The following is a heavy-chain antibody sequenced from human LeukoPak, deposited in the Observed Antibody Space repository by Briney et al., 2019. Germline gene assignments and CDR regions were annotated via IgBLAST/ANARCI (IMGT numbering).Heavy chain of an antibody. V-gene: IGHV4-59*12. D-gene: IGHD1-26*01. Sequence: SETLSLTCTVSGDSISSYYWSWIRQPPGKGLEWIGYIYYSGSTNYNPSLKSRVTISVDTSKNQFSLKLSSVTAADTAVYYCARGGAGLNWFDPWGQGALVTVSS. J-gene: IGHJ5*02. CDR3: ARGGAGLNWFDP. CDR2: IYYSGST. CDR1: GDSISSYY.